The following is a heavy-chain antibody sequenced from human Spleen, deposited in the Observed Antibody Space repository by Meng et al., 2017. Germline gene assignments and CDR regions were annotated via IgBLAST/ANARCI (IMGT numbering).Heavy chain of an antibody. V-gene: IGHV3-11*01. J-gene: IGHJ4*02. D-gene: IGHD6-19*01. CDR2: ISSSGSSI. CDR3: ARGAGNLGY. Sequence: GESLKISCAASGFSVSSNYMSWVRQAPGKGLEWISYISSSGSSIYDADSVKGRFTISRDNAKNSLYLQMNSLRVEDTAAYYCARGAGNLGYWGQGTLVTVSS. CDR1: GFSVSSNY.